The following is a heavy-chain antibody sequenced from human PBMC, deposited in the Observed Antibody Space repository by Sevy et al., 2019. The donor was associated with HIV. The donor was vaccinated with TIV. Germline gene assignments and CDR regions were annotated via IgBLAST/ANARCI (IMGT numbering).Heavy chain of an antibody. V-gene: IGHV3-21*01. J-gene: IGHJ3*02. CDR2: ISSISNYI. CDR3: ARPYGSGSWEAFDI. D-gene: IGHD3-10*01. Sequence: GGSLRLSCAASGFTFSTYTMNWVRQAPGKGLEWVSSISSISNYIDYADSVKGRFTISRDNAQNSLYLQMNSLRAEDTAVYYCARPYGSGSWEAFDIWGQGTMVTVSS. CDR1: GFTFSTYT.